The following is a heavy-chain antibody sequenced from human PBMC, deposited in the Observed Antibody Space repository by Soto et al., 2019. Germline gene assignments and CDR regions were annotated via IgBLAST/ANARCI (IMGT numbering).Heavy chain of an antibody. CDR3: AREREEFGEGAFYYSGMDV. CDR1: GYTFTSYG. D-gene: IGHD3-10*01. Sequence: ASVKVSCKASGYTFTSYGISWVRQAPGQGREWMGWISAYNGNTNYAQKLQGRVTMTTDTSTSTAYMELRSLRSDDTAVYYCAREREEFGEGAFYYSGMDVWGQGXTVTVSS. V-gene: IGHV1-18*01. J-gene: IGHJ6*02. CDR2: ISAYNGNT.